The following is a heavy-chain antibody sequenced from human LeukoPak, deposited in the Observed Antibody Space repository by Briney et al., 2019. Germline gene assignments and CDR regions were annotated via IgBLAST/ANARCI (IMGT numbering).Heavy chain of an antibody. CDR3: ARLNLLGYCTNGVCPAGGLPFDS. J-gene: IGHJ4*02. V-gene: IGHV4-34*01. D-gene: IGHD2-8*01. CDR2: INHGESA. Sequence: SETLSLTCAVYGGSFSGFYWSWVRQFPGKGLEWIGEINHGESANYNPSLKNRITISVDTSRNQFSLKMTSVTAADTAVYYCARLNLLGYCTNGVCPAGGLPFDSWAQGTLVTVSS. CDR1: GGSFSGFY.